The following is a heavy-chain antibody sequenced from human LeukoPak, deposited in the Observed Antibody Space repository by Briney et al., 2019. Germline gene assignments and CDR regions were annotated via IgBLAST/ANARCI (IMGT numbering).Heavy chain of an antibody. CDR3: ARADTAMVTGY. D-gene: IGHD5-18*01. J-gene: IGHJ4*02. V-gene: IGHV1-69*06. CDR1: GYIFTTYY. Sequence: SVKVSCKASGYIFTTYYMHWVRQAPGQGLEWMGGIIPIFGTANYAQKFQGRVTITADKSTSTAYMELSSLRSEDTAVYYCARADTAMVTGYWGQGTLVTVSS. CDR2: IIPIFGTA.